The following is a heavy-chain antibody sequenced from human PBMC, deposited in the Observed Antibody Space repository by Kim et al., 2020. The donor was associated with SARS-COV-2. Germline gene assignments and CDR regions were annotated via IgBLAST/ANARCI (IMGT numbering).Heavy chain of an antibody. D-gene: IGHD2-2*01. J-gene: IGHJ4*02. V-gene: IGHV4-30-2*01. CDR1: GGSISSGGYS. Sequence: SETLSLTCAVSGGSISSGGYSWSWIRQPPGKGLEWIGYIYHSGSTYYNPSLKSRVTISVDRSKNQFCLKLSSVTAADTAVYYCAIQGAVVPAAIVQWGQGTLVTVSS. CDR3: AIQGAVVPAAIVQ. CDR2: IYHSGST.